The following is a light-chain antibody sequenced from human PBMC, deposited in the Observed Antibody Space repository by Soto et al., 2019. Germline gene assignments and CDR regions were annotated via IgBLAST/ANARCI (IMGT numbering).Light chain of an antibody. J-gene: IGKJ1*01. CDR2: DAS. CDR3: QQRYNWPWT. CDR1: QSISSY. V-gene: IGKV3-11*01. Sequence: EIVLTPSPATLSLSPGERATLSCRASQSISSYLAWYQQKPGQAPRLLIYDASNRATGIPARFSGSGSGTDFTLTISSLEPEDFAVYYCQQRYNWPWTFGQGTKVDIK.